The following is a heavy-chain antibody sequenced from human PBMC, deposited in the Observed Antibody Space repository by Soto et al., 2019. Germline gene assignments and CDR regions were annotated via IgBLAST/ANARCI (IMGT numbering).Heavy chain of an antibody. J-gene: IGHJ6*02. Sequence: GASVKVSCKASGGTFSSYTISCVRQAPGQGLEWMGRIIPILGIANYAQKFQGRVTITADESTSTAYMELSSLRSEDTAVYYCARVRFLEWLLSNYYYYGMDVWGQGTTVTVSS. CDR1: GGTFSSYT. V-gene: IGHV1-69*02. D-gene: IGHD3-3*01. CDR3: ARVRFLEWLLSNYYYYGMDV. CDR2: IIPILGIA.